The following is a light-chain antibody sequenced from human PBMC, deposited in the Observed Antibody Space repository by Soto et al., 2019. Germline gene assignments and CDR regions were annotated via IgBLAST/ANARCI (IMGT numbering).Light chain of an antibody. V-gene: IGKV3-11*01. Sequence: EIVFTQFPATLSLSPLKRANLSFMASQSVSNYVAWYQQKPGQAPRLLIYDASTRATGIPARFSGGGSGTDFTLTISNPEPEDIGVYFCQKRSNWRSTCGGGHTVDI. J-gene: IGKJ4*01. CDR2: DAS. CDR3: QKRSNWRST. CDR1: QSVSNY.